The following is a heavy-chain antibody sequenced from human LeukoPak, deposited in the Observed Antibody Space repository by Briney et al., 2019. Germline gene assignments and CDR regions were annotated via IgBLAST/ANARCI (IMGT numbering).Heavy chain of an antibody. CDR1: GYSFTSYW. CDR3: AGHEYCSGGSCYSLSRTEYFQH. V-gene: IGHV5-51*01. J-gene: IGHJ1*01. D-gene: IGHD2-15*01. Sequence: PGESLKISCKGSGYSFTSYWIGWVRQMPGKGLEWMGIIYPADSDTRYSPSFQGQVTISADKSISTAYLQWSSLKASDTAMYYCAGHEYCSGGSCYSLSRTEYFQHWGQGTLVTVSS. CDR2: IYPADSDT.